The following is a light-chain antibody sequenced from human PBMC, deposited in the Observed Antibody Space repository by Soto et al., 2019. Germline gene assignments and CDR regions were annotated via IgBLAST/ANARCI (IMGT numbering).Light chain of an antibody. CDR1: QSVNSNY. J-gene: IGKJ3*01. CDR3: QQYSSSPPEFT. CDR2: GAS. Sequence: EIVLTQSPGTLSVSPGERVTLSCRASQSVNSNYLAWYQQRPCQAPRLLIFGASYRATGIPDRFSGSGSGTDFTLNISRLEPEDFAVYYCQQYSSSPPEFTFGPGTKVDSK. V-gene: IGKV3-20*01.